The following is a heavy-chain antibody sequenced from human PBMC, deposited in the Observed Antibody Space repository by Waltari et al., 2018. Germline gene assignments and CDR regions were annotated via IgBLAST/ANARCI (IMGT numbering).Heavy chain of an antibody. V-gene: IGHV4-34*01. Sequence: QVQLQQWGAGLLKPSETLSLTCAVYGGSFRGYYWSWIRQPPGKGLEWIGEINHSGSTNYNPSLKSRVTISVDTSKNQFSLKLSSVTAADTAVYYCARGYYYDSSGYDYWGQGTLVTVSS. J-gene: IGHJ4*02. CDR1: GGSFRGYY. CDR2: INHSGST. D-gene: IGHD3-22*01. CDR3: ARGYYYDSSGYDY.